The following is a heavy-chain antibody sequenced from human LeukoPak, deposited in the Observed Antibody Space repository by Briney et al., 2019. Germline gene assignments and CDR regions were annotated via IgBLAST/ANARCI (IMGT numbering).Heavy chain of an antibody. CDR2: ISRSSGSSI. D-gene: IGHD6-19*01. CDR1: GFTFSNYE. CDR3: ARDSSGWYYFDY. J-gene: IGHJ4*02. V-gene: IGHV3-48*03. Sequence: GGSLRLSCAASGFTFSNYEMNWVRQAPGKGLEWVSYISRSSGSSIYYADSVKGRFTITRDNAKNSLCLQMNSLRAEDTAVYYCARDSSGWYYFDYWGQGILVTVSS.